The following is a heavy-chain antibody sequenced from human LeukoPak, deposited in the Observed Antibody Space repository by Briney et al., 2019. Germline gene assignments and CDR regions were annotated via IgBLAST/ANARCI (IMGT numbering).Heavy chain of an antibody. CDR3: AREDWGAFDI. J-gene: IGHJ3*02. Sequence: GGSLRLSCAASGFTFSSYSMNWIRQTPGKGLEWLSFIGGSSENINYADSVKGRFIISRDNAKNSLYLQMKSLRAEDTAVYYCAREDWGAFDIWGQGTVVTVSS. CDR1: GFTFSSYS. CDR2: IGGSSENI. V-gene: IGHV3-48*04. D-gene: IGHD3-16*01.